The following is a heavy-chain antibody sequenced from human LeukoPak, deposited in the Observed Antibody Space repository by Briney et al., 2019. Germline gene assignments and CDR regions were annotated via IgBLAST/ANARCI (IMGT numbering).Heavy chain of an antibody. CDR2: ISYDGSNK. V-gene: IGHV3-30-3*01. D-gene: IGHD5-18*01. J-gene: IGHJ4*02. Sequence: GRSLRLSCAASGFTFSSYAMHWVRQAPGKGLEWVAVISYDGSNKYYADSVKGRFTTSRDNSKNTLYLQMNSLRAEGTAVYYCARGGYSYGFSPFDYWGQGTLVTVSS. CDR3: ARGGYSYGFSPFDY. CDR1: GFTFSSYA.